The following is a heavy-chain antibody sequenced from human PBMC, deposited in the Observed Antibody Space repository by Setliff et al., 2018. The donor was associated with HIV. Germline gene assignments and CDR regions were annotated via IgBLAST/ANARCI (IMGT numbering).Heavy chain of an antibody. D-gene: IGHD6-13*01. Sequence: ASVKVSCKPSGYTFSNYRINWVRQAPGLGLEWMGWISDYNGKTDFAQKFQDRVSMTTDTSTTTAYMELRRLTSEDTAVYYCAREGVAAVDEEWYYFDQWGQGTPVTVS. CDR2: ISDYNGKT. V-gene: IGHV1-18*01. J-gene: IGHJ4*02. CDR1: GYTFSNYR. CDR3: AREGVAAVDEEWYYFDQ.